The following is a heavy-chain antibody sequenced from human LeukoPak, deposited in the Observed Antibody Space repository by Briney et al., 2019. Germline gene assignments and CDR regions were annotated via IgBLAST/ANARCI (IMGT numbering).Heavy chain of an antibody. CDR1: GYTFTSYG. CDR3: AKAQKTSGLPLFDY. Sequence: ASVKVSCKASGYTFTSYGISWVRQAPGQGLEWMGWISAYNGNTNYAQKLQGRVTMTTDTSTSTAYMELRSLRSDDTAVYYCAKAQKTSGLPLFDYWGQGTLVTVSS. V-gene: IGHV1-18*01. J-gene: IGHJ4*02. D-gene: IGHD6-19*01. CDR2: ISAYNGNT.